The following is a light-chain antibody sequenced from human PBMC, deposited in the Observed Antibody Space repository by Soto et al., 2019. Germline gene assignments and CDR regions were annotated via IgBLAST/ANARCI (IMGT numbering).Light chain of an antibody. CDR1: QSVSNN. V-gene: IGKV3-15*01. CDR3: QHYNGRPLT. CDR2: HAS. J-gene: IGKJ4*01. Sequence: EIVMTQSPATLSVSPGERATLSCRASQSVSNNLAWYQQKPGQAPRLLIYHASTGATGIPARFSGSGSGTELLITISLVSDEDFAVYCRQHYNGRPLTFGGGTKLEIK.